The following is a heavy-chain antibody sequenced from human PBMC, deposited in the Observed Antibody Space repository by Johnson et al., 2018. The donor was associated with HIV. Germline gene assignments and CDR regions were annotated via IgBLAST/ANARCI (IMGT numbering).Heavy chain of an antibody. Sequence: VQLVESGGGLVQPGGSLRLSCAASGLTVSTNDINWVRQAPGKGLEWVAIIYSGDSTYYADSLEGRFTISRDKSKNTVYLQMNSLRVEDTAVYYCARGGPGESNARGGSDAFEIWGQGTMVTVSS. CDR3: ARGGPGESNARGGSDAFEI. D-gene: IGHD3-16*01. CDR1: GLTVSTND. J-gene: IGHJ3*02. CDR2: IYSGDST. V-gene: IGHV3-66*01.